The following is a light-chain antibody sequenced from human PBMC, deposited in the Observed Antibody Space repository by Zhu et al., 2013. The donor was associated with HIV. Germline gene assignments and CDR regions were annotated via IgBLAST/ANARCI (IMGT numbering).Light chain of an antibody. V-gene: IGKV3D-20*01. J-gene: IGKJ1*01. CDR3: QQYGSSPPAWT. CDR1: QSVSSNY. CDR2: GAS. Sequence: EIVLTQFPATLPLSPGERATLTCGASQSVSSNYLAWYQQKPGLAPRLLIYGASSRATGIPDRFSGGGSGTDFTLTISRLEPEDFAVYYCQQYGSSPPAWTFGQGTKVEIK.